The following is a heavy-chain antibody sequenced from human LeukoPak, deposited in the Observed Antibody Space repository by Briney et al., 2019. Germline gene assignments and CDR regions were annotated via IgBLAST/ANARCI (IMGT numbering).Heavy chain of an antibody. CDR1: GDSVSSNSAA. CDR2: TYYRSKWYN. D-gene: IGHD5-12*01. J-gene: IGHJ4*02. V-gene: IGHV6-1*01. CDR3: ARYIVATIRGPYYFDY. Sequence: SQTLSLTCAISGDSVSSNSAAWNWIRQSPSRGLEWLGRTYYRSKWYNDYAVSVKSRITINPDTSKNQFSLQLNSVTPEDTAAYYCARYIVATIRGPYYFDYWGQGTLVTVSS.